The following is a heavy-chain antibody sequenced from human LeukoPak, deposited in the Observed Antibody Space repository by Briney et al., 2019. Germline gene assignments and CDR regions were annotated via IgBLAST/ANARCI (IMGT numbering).Heavy chain of an antibody. CDR3: ARRGGIAAAEA. V-gene: IGHV4-39*01. CDR1: GGSISSSSYY. J-gene: IGHJ5*02. D-gene: IGHD6-13*01. CDR2: IYYSGST. Sequence: SETLSLTCTVSGGSISSSSYYWGWIRQPPGKGLEWIGSIYYSGSTYYNPSLKSRVTISVDTSKNQFSLKLSSVTAADTAVYYCARRGGIAAAEAWGQGTLVTVSS.